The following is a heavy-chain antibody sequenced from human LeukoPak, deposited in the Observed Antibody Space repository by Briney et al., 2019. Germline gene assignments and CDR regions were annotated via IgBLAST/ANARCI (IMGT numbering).Heavy chain of an antibody. Sequence: EASVKVSCKASGGTFSSYAISWVRQAPGQGLEWMRGIIPIFGTANYAQKFQGRVTITADESTSTAYMELSSLRSEDTAVYYCARSPPPHGDIVVVPAAMPDYNWFDPWGQGTLVTVSS. V-gene: IGHV1-69*01. CDR3: ARSPPPHGDIVVVPAAMPDYNWFDP. CDR2: IIPIFGTA. D-gene: IGHD2-2*01. CDR1: GGTFSSYA. J-gene: IGHJ5*02.